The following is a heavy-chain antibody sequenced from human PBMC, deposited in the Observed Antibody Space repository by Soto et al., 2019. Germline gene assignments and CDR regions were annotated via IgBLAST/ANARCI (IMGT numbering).Heavy chain of an antibody. V-gene: IGHV2-5*02. CDR2: IYWDDDK. CDR3: AHSRVGPQMYYYGSGRLYYFDY. Sequence: QITLKESGPPLVKPTQTLTLTCTFSGFSLSTSGVGVGWIRQPPGKALEWLALIYWDDDKRYSPSLKSRLTITKDTSKNQVVLTMTNMDPVDTATYYCAHSRVGPQMYYYGSGRLYYFDYWGQGTLVTVSS. J-gene: IGHJ4*02. D-gene: IGHD3-10*01. CDR1: GFSLSTSGVG.